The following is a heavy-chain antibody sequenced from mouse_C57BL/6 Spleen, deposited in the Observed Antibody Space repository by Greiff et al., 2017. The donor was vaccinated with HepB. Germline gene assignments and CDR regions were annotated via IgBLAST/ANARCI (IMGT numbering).Heavy chain of an antibody. J-gene: IGHJ4*01. CDR1: GYTFTSYW. CDR3: AREGARYYYAMDY. V-gene: IGHV1-55*01. CDR2: IYPGSGST. Sequence: QVQLQQPGAELVKPGASVKMSCKASGYTFTSYWITWVKQRPGQGLEWIGDIYPGSGSTYYNEKFKSKATLTVDTSSSTAYMQLSSLTSEDSAVYYGAREGARYYYAMDYWGQGTSVTVSS.